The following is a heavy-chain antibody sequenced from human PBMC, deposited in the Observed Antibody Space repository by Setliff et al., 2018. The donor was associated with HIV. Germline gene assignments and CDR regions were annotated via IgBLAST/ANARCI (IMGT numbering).Heavy chain of an antibody. V-gene: IGHV1-8*02. Sequence: ASVKVSCKASGYNFTDYDINWVRQAPGQGLEWMGWMNTNNGNTGYAEKFQGRVTMTRDTSISTAYMELSSLISDDTAVYYCARGTAPRPASVLEFLEWLFPNWFDPWGQGTLVTAPQ. CDR3: ARGTAPRPASVLEFLEWLFPNWFDP. CDR1: GYNFTDYD. J-gene: IGHJ5*02. CDR2: MNTNNGNT. D-gene: IGHD3-3*02.